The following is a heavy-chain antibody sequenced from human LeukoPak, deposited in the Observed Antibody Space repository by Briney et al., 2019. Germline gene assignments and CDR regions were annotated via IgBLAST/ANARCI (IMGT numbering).Heavy chain of an antibody. CDR1: GGSISSGGYY. V-gene: IGHV4-31*03. CDR3: AREPKWELLGYFDY. CDR2: IYYSGST. J-gene: IGHJ4*02. Sequence: ASETLSLTCTVSGGSISSGGYYWSWIRQHPGKGLEWIGHIYYSGSTYYNPSLKSRVTISVDTSKNQFSLKLSSVTAADTAVYYCAREPKWELLGYFDYWGQGTLVTVSS. D-gene: IGHD1-26*01.